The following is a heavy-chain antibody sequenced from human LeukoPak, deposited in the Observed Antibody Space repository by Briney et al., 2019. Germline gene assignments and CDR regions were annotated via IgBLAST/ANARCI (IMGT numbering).Heavy chain of an antibody. D-gene: IGHD6-6*01. V-gene: IGHV4-4*07. CDR2: IYISGST. CDR1: GGSISSYY. J-gene: IGHJ3*02. CDR3: ARDYSSSSGKAFDI. Sequence: SETLSLTCTVSGGSISSYYWSWIRQPAGKGLEWIGRIYISGSTNYNPSLKSRVTMSVDTSKNQFSLKLSSVTAADTAVYYCARDYSSSSGKAFDIWGQGTMVTVPS.